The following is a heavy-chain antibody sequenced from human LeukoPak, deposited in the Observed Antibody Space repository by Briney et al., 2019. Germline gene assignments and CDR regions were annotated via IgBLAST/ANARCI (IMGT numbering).Heavy chain of an antibody. Sequence: GGSLRLSCAASGFTFDDYTMHWVRQAPGKGLEWVSLISWDGGSTYYADSVKGRFTISRDNSKNTLYPQINSLRVEDTAVYYCTKFSLRGTYSFDHWGQGTLVTVSS. CDR2: ISWDGGST. V-gene: IGHV3-43*01. CDR3: TKFSLRGTYSFDH. D-gene: IGHD1-26*01. CDR1: GFTFDDYT. J-gene: IGHJ4*02.